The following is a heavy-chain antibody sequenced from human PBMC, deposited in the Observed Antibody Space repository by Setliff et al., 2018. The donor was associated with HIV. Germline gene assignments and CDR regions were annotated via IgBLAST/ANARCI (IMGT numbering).Heavy chain of an antibody. V-gene: IGHV3-23*01. CDR2: ISGDGGRTI. CDR3: ARGFTAAAGPTGY. Sequence: GGSLRLSCAASGFTFNNYAMGWVRQARGKGLEWVSAISGDGGRTIYYADSVKGRFTISRDNAKNSLYLQMNSLRAEDTAVYYCARGFTAAAGPTGYWGQGTLVTVSS. J-gene: IGHJ4*02. D-gene: IGHD6-13*01. CDR1: GFTFNNYA.